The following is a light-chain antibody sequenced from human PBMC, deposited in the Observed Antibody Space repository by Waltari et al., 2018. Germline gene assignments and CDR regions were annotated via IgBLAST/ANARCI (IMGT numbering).Light chain of an antibody. V-gene: IGKV3-20*01. CDR3: QHYVTLPAT. CDR2: GAS. Sequence: EIVLTQSPGTLSLSPGDRATLSCRASQSVSRSLAWYQQKPGQAPRLLIYGASSRATGVPDRVSGSGSGTDLSLTISRLGPEDFAVYYCQHYVTLPATFGQGTKVEI. CDR1: QSVSRS. J-gene: IGKJ1*01.